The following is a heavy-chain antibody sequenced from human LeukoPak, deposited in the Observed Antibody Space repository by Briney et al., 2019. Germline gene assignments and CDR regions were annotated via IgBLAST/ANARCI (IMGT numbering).Heavy chain of an antibody. Sequence: PGGSQRLSCAASGFTFTSYEMNWVRQAPGKGLEWVSYISSSGSTIYYADSVKGRFTISRDNAKNSLYLQMNSLRAEDTAVYYCARDTRYYYDSSGYSASDYWGQGTLVTVSS. CDR3: ARDTRYYYDSSGYSASDY. J-gene: IGHJ4*02. CDR1: GFTFTSYE. CDR2: ISSSGSTI. V-gene: IGHV3-48*03. D-gene: IGHD3-22*01.